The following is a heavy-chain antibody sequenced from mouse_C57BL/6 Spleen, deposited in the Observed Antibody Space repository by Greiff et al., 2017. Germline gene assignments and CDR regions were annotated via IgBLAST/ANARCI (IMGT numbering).Heavy chain of an antibody. CDR3: ARGTTGGYFDY. CDR2: IYPGDGDT. J-gene: IGHJ2*01. Sequence: QVQLQQSGPELVKPGASVKISCTASGYAFSSSWMNWVKQRPGKGLEWIGRIYPGDGDTNYNGKFKGKATLTADKSSSTAYLQLSSLTSEDSAVYFCARGTTGGYFDYWGQGTTLTVSS. D-gene: IGHD1-1*01. CDR1: GYAFSSSW. V-gene: IGHV1-82*01.